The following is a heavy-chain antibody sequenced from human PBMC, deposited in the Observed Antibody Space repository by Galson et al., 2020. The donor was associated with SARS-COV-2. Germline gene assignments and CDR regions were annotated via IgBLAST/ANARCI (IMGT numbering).Heavy chain of an antibody. V-gene: IGHV3-74*01. D-gene: IGHD2-2*01. CDR3: ARDRVPFDL. Sequence: GESLKISCAASGFTFRNHWMHWVRQAPGKGLVWVSRINSDGSSTSYADSVKGRFTISRDNAKNTLYLQMNSLRAEDTAVYYCARDRVPFDLWGRGTLVTVSS. J-gene: IGHJ2*01. CDR2: INSDGSST. CDR1: GFTFRNHW.